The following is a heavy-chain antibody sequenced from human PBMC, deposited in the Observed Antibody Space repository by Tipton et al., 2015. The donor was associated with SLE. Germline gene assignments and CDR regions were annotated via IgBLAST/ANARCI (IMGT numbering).Heavy chain of an antibody. CDR1: GYTLTDLS. V-gene: IGHV1-24*01. D-gene: IGHD2-21*01. Sequence: QSGAEVKKPGASVKVSCKVSGYTLTDLSMHWVRQAPGKGLEWMGIFDPEDGETIYAQKFQGRVAMNEDTSTATAYMELSSLRSEDTAVYFCANNAAIGAFDIWGQGTMVTVSS. J-gene: IGHJ3*02. CDR2: FDPEDGET. CDR3: ANNAAIGAFDI.